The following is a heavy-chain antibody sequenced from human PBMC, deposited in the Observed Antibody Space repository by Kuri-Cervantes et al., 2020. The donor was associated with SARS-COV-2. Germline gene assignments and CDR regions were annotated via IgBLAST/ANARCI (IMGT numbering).Heavy chain of an antibody. CDR2: IYHNGNT. V-gene: IGHV4-39*07. D-gene: IGHD5-24*01. CDR1: GGSISSSVYY. Sequence: GSLRLSCTVSGGSISSSVYYWGWIRQPPGKGLEWIGEIYHNGNTNYNPSLKSRVTISVDESKNQFSLILNSVTAADTAVYYCASLLLWQQFAHWGQGILVTVSS. CDR3: ASLLLWQQFAH. J-gene: IGHJ4*02.